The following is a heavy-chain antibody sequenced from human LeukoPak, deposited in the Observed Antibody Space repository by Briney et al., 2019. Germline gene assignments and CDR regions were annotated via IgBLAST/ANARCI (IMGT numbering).Heavy chain of an antibody. CDR2: INTNTGNP. CDR1: GYTFTSYA. Sequence: ASVKVSCKASGYTFTSYAMNWVRQAPGQGLEWMGWINTNTGNPTYAQGFTGRFVFSLDTSVSTAYLQISSLKAEDTAVYYCARDIAQLTGPTIDAFDIWGQGTMVTVSS. CDR3: ARDIAQLTGPTIDAFDI. D-gene: IGHD3-9*01. V-gene: IGHV7-4-1*02. J-gene: IGHJ3*02.